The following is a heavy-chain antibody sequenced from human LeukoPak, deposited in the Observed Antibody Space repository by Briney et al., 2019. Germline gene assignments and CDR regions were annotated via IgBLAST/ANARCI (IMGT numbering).Heavy chain of an antibody. D-gene: IGHD6-13*01. CDR2: ISASGGGT. CDR1: GFTFSNYA. V-gene: IGHV3-23*01. Sequence: GGSLRLSCAVSGFTFSNYAMSWVRQPPGKGLEWVSTISASGGGTYYAGSVRGRCTASRDNSKNTLYLQMNSLRAEDTAIYFCAKVSSSSSWWHFDYWGQGTLATVSS. CDR3: AKVSSSSSWWHFDY. J-gene: IGHJ4*02.